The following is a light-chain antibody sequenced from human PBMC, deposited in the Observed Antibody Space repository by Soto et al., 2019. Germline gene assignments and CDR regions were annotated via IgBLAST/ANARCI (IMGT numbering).Light chain of an antibody. Sequence: QSALTQPPSASGSPGQSVTISCTGTSDNVGGYNYVSWYQQHPGKAPKLMISEVSERPSGVPDRFSGSKSGNTASLPVSGLQAEDEADYYCSSYAGSKNVVFGGGTKLTVL. V-gene: IGLV2-8*01. J-gene: IGLJ3*02. CDR1: SDNVGGYNY. CDR2: EVS. CDR3: SSYAGSKNVV.